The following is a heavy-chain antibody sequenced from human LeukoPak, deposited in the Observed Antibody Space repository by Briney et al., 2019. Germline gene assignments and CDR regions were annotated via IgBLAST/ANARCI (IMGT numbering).Heavy chain of an antibody. V-gene: IGHV3-9*01. J-gene: IGHJ4*02. D-gene: IGHD6-19*01. CDR1: GFIFDDYA. Sequence: PGGSLRLSCEASGFIFDDYAMHWVRQAPGKGLEWVSGISWKSDSMRYADSVKGRLTVSRDNAKNSLYLEMNSLRPEDTAFYYCAKDGGHSSVLYYFESWGQGTLVTVSS. CDR2: ISWKSDSM. CDR3: AKDGGHSSVLYYFES.